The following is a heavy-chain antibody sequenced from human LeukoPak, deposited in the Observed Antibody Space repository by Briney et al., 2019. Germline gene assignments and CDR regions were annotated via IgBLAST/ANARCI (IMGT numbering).Heavy chain of an antibody. Sequence: GGSLRLSCAASGFTFSSYWMSWVRQAPGKGLEWAANIKQDGSEKYYVDSVKGRFTISRDNAKNSLYLQMNSLRAEDTAVYYCARDHSGSYSSDAFDIRGQGTMVTVSS. J-gene: IGHJ3*02. D-gene: IGHD1-26*01. CDR3: ARDHSGSYSSDAFDI. CDR1: GFTFSSYW. CDR2: IKQDGSEK. V-gene: IGHV3-7*04.